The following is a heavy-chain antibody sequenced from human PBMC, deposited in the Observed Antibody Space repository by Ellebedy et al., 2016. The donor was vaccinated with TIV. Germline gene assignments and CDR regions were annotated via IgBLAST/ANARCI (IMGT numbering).Heavy chain of an antibody. CDR2: INAGNGST. J-gene: IGHJ4*02. CDR1: GYTFTAYG. V-gene: IGHV1-3*01. D-gene: IGHD6-19*01. Sequence: ASVKVSCKASGYTFTAYGIHWVRQAPGQRLEWMGWINAGNGSTKYSQKFQGRVTITRDTSASTAYMELSSLRSEDTAVYYCARREWLGYYDYWGQGTLVTVSS. CDR3: ARREWLGYYDY.